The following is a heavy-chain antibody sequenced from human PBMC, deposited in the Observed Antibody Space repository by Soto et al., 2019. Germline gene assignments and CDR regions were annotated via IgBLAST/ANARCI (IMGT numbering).Heavy chain of an antibody. CDR1: GFSLSTSGVG. Sequence: QITLKESGPTLVKPTQTLTLTCTFSGFSLSTSGVGVGWIRQPPGKALEWLALIYWDDDKRYSPSLKSRLTIPKDTSKNQVVLTMTNMDPVDTATYYCAHRREWLAQEIAFDIWGQGTMVTVSS. CDR2: IYWDDDK. CDR3: AHRREWLAQEIAFDI. J-gene: IGHJ3*02. D-gene: IGHD3-3*01. V-gene: IGHV2-5*02.